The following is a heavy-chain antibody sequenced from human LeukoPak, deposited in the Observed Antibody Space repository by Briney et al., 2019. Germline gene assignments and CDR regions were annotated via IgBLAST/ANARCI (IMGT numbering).Heavy chain of an antibody. D-gene: IGHD6-13*01. Sequence: SETLSLTCTVSGGSISSGDYYWSWIRQPPGKGLEWIGYIYYSGSTYYNPSLKSRVTISVDTSKNQFSLELSSVTAADTAVYYCARLRTPTDSSSWYSDYWGQGTLVTVSS. V-gene: IGHV4-30-4*01. CDR2: IYYSGST. CDR1: GGSISSGDYY. J-gene: IGHJ4*02. CDR3: ARLRTPTDSSSWYSDY.